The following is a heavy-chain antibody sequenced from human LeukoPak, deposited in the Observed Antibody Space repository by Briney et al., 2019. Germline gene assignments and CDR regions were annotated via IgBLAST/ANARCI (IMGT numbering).Heavy chain of an antibody. D-gene: IGHD2-15*01. Sequence: GGSLRLSCAASGFTFSNYAMHWARQAPGKGLEYVSAISANGGDTYYASSVKGRFTISRDNSKNTLYLQMGSLRVEDMAVYYCARISRAERYGMDVWGQGTTVTVSS. CDR2: ISANGGDT. V-gene: IGHV3-64*01. CDR3: ARISRAERYGMDV. J-gene: IGHJ6*02. CDR1: GFTFSNYA.